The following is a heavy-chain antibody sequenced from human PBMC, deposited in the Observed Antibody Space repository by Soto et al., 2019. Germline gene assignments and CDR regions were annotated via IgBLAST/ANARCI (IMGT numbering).Heavy chain of an antibody. CDR1: GFTFSSYS. V-gene: IGHV3-21*01. CDR3: GRDRAPYYYGSGSYYAPRGWYYGMDV. J-gene: IGHJ6*02. Sequence: EVQLVESGGGLVKPGGSLRLSCAASGFTFSSYSMNWVRQAPGKGLEWVSSISSSSSYIYYADSVKGRFTISRDNAKNSLYLQMNSLRAEDTAVYYCGRDRAPYYYGSGSYYAPRGWYYGMDVWGQGTTVTVSS. D-gene: IGHD3-10*01. CDR2: ISSSSSYI.